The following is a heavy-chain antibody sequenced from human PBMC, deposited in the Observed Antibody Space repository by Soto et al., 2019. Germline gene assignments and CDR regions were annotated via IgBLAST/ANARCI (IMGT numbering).Heavy chain of an antibody. V-gene: IGHV4-61*01. CDR3: ARDHHSYYDTSGYYPYFDF. J-gene: IGHJ4*02. D-gene: IGHD3-22*01. CDR2: IYYTGST. CDR1: GGSVNTAPYH. Sequence: SETLSLTCTVSGGSVNTAPYHWSWIRQSPRNGLEWIGNIYYTGSTNYNPSFESRVAISLDTSNNQFSLRLTSLTASDTAVYFCARDHHSYYDTSGYYPYFDFWGQGTLVTVSS.